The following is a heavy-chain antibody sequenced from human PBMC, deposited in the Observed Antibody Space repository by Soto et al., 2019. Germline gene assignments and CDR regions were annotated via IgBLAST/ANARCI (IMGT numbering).Heavy chain of an antibody. CDR1: GFTFSSYA. CDR2: ISGSGGST. J-gene: IGHJ3*02. D-gene: IGHD6-6*01. Sequence: GGSLRLSCAASGFTFSSYAMSWVRQAPGKGLEWVSAISGSGGSTYYADSVKGRFTISRDNSKNTLYLQMNSLRAEDTAIYYCAKDLAVRSSSNNDAFDIWGQGTMVPVSS. V-gene: IGHV3-23*01. CDR3: AKDLAVRSSSNNDAFDI.